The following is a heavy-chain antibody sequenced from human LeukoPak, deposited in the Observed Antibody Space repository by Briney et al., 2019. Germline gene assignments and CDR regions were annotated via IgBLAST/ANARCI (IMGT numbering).Heavy chain of an antibody. J-gene: IGHJ4*02. CDR1: GYSISSGYY. CDR2: IYHSGST. CDR3: AGDYGGNYYFEY. Sequence: PSETLSLTCTVSGYSISSGYYWGWIRQPPGKGLEWIGSIYHSGSTYYNPSLKSRVTISVDTSKNQFSLKLSSVTAADTAVYYCAGDYGGNYYFEYWGQGTLVTVSS. D-gene: IGHD4-23*01. V-gene: IGHV4-38-2*02.